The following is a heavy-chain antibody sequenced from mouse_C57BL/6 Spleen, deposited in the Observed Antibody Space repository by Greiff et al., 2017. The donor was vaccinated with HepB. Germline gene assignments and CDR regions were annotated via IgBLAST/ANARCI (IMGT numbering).Heavy chain of an antibody. CDR3: ARERYFDY. Sequence: VHVKQSGPVLVKPGASVKMSCKASGYTFTDYYMNWVKQSHGKSLEWIGVINPYNGGTSYNQKFKGKATLTVDKSSSTAYMELNSLTSEDSAVYYCARERYFDYWGQGTALTVSS. V-gene: IGHV1-19*01. J-gene: IGHJ2*01. CDR1: GYTFTDYY. CDR2: INPYNGGT.